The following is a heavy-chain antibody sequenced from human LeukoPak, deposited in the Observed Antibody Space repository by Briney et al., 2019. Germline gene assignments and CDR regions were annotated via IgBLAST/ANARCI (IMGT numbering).Heavy chain of an antibody. D-gene: IGHD2-2*02. J-gene: IGHJ4*02. CDR1: GFTFSSHA. CDR2: VSYDGSIN. Sequence: GGSLRLSCAASGFTFSSHAMHWVRQAPGEGLEWVAFVSYDGSINSYADFVKGRFTISRDNSKNTLYLQMNSLRAEDTAVYFCARDLSRTYTVDYWGQGTLVTVSS. CDR3: ARDLSRTYTVDY. V-gene: IGHV3-30-3*01.